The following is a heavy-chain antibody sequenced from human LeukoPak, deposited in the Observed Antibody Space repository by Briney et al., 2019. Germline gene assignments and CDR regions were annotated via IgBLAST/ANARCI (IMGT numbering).Heavy chain of an antibody. CDR2: INPNSGGT. Sequence: ASVKVSCKASGYTFTGYYMHWVRQAPGQGPEWMGWINPNSGGTNYAQKFQGRVTMTRDTSISTAYMELSRLRSDDTAVYYCARGEDYYDSSGLNWFDPWGQGTLVTVSS. V-gene: IGHV1-2*02. CDR1: GYTFTGYY. CDR3: ARGEDYYDSSGLNWFDP. D-gene: IGHD3-22*01. J-gene: IGHJ5*02.